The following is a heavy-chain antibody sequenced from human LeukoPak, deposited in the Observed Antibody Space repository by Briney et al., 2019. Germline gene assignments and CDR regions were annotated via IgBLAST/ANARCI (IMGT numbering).Heavy chain of an antibody. D-gene: IGHD7-27*01. CDR3: ASPRWGSGRGFDY. Sequence: ASVNVSCEASGYTFTGYYMHWVRQAPGQGLEWMGWINPNSGGKKYAQKLQGRDTMTRDTSISTAYMELSRLRSDDTAVYYCASPRWGSGRGFDYWGQGTLVTVSS. CDR1: GYTFTGYY. CDR2: INPNSGGK. J-gene: IGHJ4*02. V-gene: IGHV1-2*02.